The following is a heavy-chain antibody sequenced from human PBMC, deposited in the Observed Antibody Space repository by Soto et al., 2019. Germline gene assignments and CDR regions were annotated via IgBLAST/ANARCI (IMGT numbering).Heavy chain of an antibody. Sequence: GASVKVSCKASGGTFSSYAISWVRQAPGQGLEWMGGIIPIFGTANYAQKFQGRVTITADESTSTAYMELSSLRSEDTAVYYCASQTGYCISTSCPPGMDVWGQGTTVT. CDR1: GGTFSSYA. CDR3: ASQTGYCISTSCPPGMDV. D-gene: IGHD2-2*01. CDR2: IIPIFGTA. V-gene: IGHV1-69*13. J-gene: IGHJ6*02.